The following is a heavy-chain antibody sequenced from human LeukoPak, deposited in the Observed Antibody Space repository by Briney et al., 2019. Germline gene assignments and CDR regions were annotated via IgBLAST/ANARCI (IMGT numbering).Heavy chain of an antibody. Sequence: GGSLRLSCAASGFTFSSYAMGWVRQAPGKGLEWVSAISGSGGSTYYADSVKGRFTISRDNSKNTLYLQMNSLRAEDTAVYYCAKAGCGWCSYYWGQGTLVTVSS. CDR1: GFTFSSYA. CDR3: AKAGCGWCSYY. V-gene: IGHV3-23*01. D-gene: IGHD6-19*01. CDR2: ISGSGGST. J-gene: IGHJ4*02.